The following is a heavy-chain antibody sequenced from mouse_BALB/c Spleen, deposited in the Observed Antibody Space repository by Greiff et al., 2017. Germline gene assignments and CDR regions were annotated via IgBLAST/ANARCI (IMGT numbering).Heavy chain of an antibody. V-gene: IGHV1-7*01. CDR3: ARFEDLYAMDY. J-gene: IGHJ4*01. CDR1: GYTFTSYW. CDR2: INPSTGYT. Sequence: QVQLQQSGAELAKPGASVKMSCKASGYTFTSYWMHWVKQRPGQCLEWIGYINPSTGYTEYNQKFKDKATLTADKSSSTAYMQLSSLTSEDSAVYYCARFEDLYAMDYWAQGTSVTVSS.